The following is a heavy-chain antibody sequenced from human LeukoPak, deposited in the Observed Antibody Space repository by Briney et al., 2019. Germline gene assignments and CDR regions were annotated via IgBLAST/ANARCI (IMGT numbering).Heavy chain of an antibody. CDR2: INPNSGGT. CDR3: ARGRNTVTTPFDY. V-gene: IGHV1-2*02. D-gene: IGHD4-17*01. Sequence: ASVKVSCKASRYTFTDYYFHWVRQAPGQGLEWMGWINPNSGGTNYAQKFQGRVTMTRDTSISTAYMELSRLRSDDTAVYYCARGRNTVTTPFDYWGQGTLVTVSS. J-gene: IGHJ4*02. CDR1: RYTFTDYY.